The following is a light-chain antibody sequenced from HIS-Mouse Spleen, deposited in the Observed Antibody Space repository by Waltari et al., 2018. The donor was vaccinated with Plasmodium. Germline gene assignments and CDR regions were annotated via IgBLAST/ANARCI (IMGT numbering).Light chain of an antibody. CDR1: QSVSSSY. CDR3: QQYGSSPLT. V-gene: IGKV3-20*01. J-gene: IGKJ4*01. Sequence: EMVLTKSPGTLSLSPGERATLSCRAGQSVSSSYLAWYQQKPGQAPRLLIYGASSRATGIPDRFSGSGSGTDFTLTISRLEPEDFAVYYCQQYGSSPLTFGGGTKVEIK. CDR2: GAS.